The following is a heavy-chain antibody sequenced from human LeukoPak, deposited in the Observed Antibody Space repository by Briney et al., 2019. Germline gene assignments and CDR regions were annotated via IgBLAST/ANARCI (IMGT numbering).Heavy chain of an antibody. V-gene: IGHV3-33*06. CDR3: AKDYYYDSSGYFDY. CDR2: IWYDGSNK. CDR1: GFTFSSFG. J-gene: IGHJ4*02. D-gene: IGHD3-22*01. Sequence: GGSLRLSCAASGFTFSSFGMSWVRQAPGKGLEWVAVIWYDGSNKYYADSVKGRFTISRDNSKNTLYLQMNSLRAEDTAVYYCAKDYYYDSSGYFDYWGQGTLVTVSS.